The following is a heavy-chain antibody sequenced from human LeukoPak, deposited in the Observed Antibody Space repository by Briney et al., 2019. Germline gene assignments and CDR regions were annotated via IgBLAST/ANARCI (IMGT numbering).Heavy chain of an antibody. CDR3: ARVKVVGIQLWPQGAFDI. D-gene: IGHD5-18*01. CDR1: GFTFSRYA. V-gene: IGHV3-33*08. J-gene: IGHJ3*02. Sequence: GGSLRLSCAAPGFTFSRYAMHWVRQAPGKGLEWVATMWYGGSNKYYADPVKGRFTISRDNSKNTLYLQMNSLRAEDTAVYYCARVKVVGIQLWPQGAFDIWGQGTMVTVSS. CDR2: MWYGGSNK.